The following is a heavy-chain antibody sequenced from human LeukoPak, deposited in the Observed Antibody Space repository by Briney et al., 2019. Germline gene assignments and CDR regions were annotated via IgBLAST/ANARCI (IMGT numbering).Heavy chain of an antibody. Sequence: SETLSLTCAVYGGSFSVYYWIWIRQPPGKGLEWIGEINHSGSTNYNPSLKSRVTISVDTSKNQFSLKLSSVTAADTAVYYCASYDRGIQGYSIGSFDYWGQGTLVTVSS. D-gene: IGHD4-11*01. V-gene: IGHV4-34*01. J-gene: IGHJ4*02. CDR3: ASYDRGIQGYSIGSFDY. CDR2: INHSGST. CDR1: GGSFSVYY.